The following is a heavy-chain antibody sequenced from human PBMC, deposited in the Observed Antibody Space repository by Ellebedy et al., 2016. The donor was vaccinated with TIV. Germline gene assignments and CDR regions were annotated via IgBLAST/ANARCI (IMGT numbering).Heavy chain of an antibody. CDR1: GGSISSYY. J-gene: IGHJ4*02. D-gene: IGHD3-9*01. V-gene: IGHV4-59*01. CDR2: IYYSGST. CDR3: ARVYDSYPYYFDY. Sequence: SETLSLTXTVSGGSISSYYWSWIRQPPGKGLEWIGYIYYSGSTNYNPSLKSRVTISVDTSKNQFSLKLSSVTAADTAVYYCARVYDSYPYYFDYWGQGTLVTVSS.